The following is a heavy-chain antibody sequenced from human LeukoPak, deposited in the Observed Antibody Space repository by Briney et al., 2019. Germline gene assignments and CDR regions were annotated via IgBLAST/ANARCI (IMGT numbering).Heavy chain of an antibody. V-gene: IGHV4-39*01. Sequence: PSETLSLTCTVSGGSISSSSYDWGWIRQPPGKGLEWIGSIYYSGSTYYNPSLKSRVTISVDTSKNQFSLKLSSVTAADTAVYYCARQALWFGRTGWFDPWGQGTLVTVSS. J-gene: IGHJ5*02. CDR2: IYYSGST. CDR1: GGSISSSSYD. D-gene: IGHD3-10*01. CDR3: ARQALWFGRTGWFDP.